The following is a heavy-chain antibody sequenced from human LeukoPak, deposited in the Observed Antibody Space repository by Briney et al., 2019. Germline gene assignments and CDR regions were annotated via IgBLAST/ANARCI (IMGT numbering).Heavy chain of an antibody. Sequence: ASVKVSCKASGYTFTSYGISWVRQAPGQGLEWMGWISAYNGNTNYAQKLQGRVTMTTDTSTSTAYIELRSLRSDDTAVYYCARVEREWGVYYYYMDVWGKGTTVTVSS. D-gene: IGHD3-16*01. CDR2: ISAYNGNT. J-gene: IGHJ6*03. V-gene: IGHV1-18*01. CDR1: GYTFTSYG. CDR3: ARVEREWGVYYYYMDV.